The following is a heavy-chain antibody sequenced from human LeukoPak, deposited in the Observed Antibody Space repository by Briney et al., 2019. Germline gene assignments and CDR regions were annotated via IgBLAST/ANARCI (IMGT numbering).Heavy chain of an antibody. J-gene: IGHJ4*02. CDR2: INHSGST. V-gene: IGHV4-34*01. D-gene: IGHD6-13*01. CDR1: GGSFSGYY. CDR3: ARIRIAAAGTPIDY. Sequence: SETLSLTCAVYGGSFSGYYWSWIRQPPGKGLEWIGEINHSGSTNYNPSLKSRVTISVDTSKNQFSLKLSSVTAADTVVYYCARIRIAAAGTPIDYWGQGTLVTVSS.